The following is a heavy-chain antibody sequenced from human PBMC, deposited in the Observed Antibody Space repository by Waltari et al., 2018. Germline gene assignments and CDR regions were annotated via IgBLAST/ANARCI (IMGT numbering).Heavy chain of an antibody. J-gene: IGHJ4*02. Sequence: QAQLVQSGAEVKQPGASVKVSCKASGYVFTDYYMHWVRQAPGQGLEWRGWMNPNIGGTNYAQKFQCRVTLTRDTSINTAYIELSSLRSDDTAVYYCATYLRSSGSYSLIYWGQGTLVAVSS. CDR1: GYVFTDYY. CDR2: MNPNIGGT. D-gene: IGHD1-26*01. V-gene: IGHV1-2*02. CDR3: ATYLRSSGSYSLIY.